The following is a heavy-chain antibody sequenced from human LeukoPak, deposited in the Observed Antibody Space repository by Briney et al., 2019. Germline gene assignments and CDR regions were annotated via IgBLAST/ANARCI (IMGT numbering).Heavy chain of an antibody. CDR1: GFTFSSYA. D-gene: IGHD2-21*02. CDR2: ISYDGSNK. V-gene: IGHV3-30*01. Sequence: GRSLRLSCAASGFTFSSYAMHWVRQAPGKGLEWVAVISYDGSNKYYADSVKGRFTISRDNSKNTLYLQMNSLRAEDTAVYYCARVGLLRKREDIIVVVTATDYWGQGTLVTVSS. J-gene: IGHJ4*02. CDR3: ARVGLLRKREDIIVVVTATDY.